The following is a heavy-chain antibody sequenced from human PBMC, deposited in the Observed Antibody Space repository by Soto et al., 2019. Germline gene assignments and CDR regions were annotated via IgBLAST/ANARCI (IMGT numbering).Heavy chain of an antibody. V-gene: IGHV5-10-1*01. J-gene: IGHJ6*02. CDR2: IDPSDSYT. CDR3: ARHPRDGYYYYGRDV. Sequence: GESLKISCKGSGYSFTSYWISWVRQMPGKGLEWMGRIDPSDSYTNYSPSFQGHVTISADKSISTAYLQWSSLKASDTAMYYCARHPRDGYYYYGRDVWGQGTTVTVSS. CDR1: GYSFTSYW.